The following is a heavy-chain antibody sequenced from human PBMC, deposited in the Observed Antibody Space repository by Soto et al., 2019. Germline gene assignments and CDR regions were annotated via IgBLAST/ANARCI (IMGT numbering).Heavy chain of an antibody. CDR3: AKDWRWEQQIYGMNV. V-gene: IGHV3-30*18. Sequence: QERVVESGGGEVQPGTSLRLSCVASDFSFRNYGMHWVRQAPGKGLEWVADISYDGRNKYYAESVKGRFTISRDNSKNTLYLQMNSLRTEDTAVYYCAKDWRWEQQIYGMNVWGQGTTVTVS. CDR1: DFSFRNYG. CDR2: ISYDGRNK. D-gene: IGHD1-26*01. J-gene: IGHJ6*02.